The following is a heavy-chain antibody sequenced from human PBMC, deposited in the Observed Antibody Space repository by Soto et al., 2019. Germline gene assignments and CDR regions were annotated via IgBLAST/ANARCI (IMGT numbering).Heavy chain of an antibody. CDR3: ATLTRAYGDYECYGY. CDR1: GFTFSSYW. V-gene: IGHV3-7*03. J-gene: IGHJ4*02. D-gene: IGHD4-17*01. Sequence: GGSLRLSCAASGFTFSSYWMSWVRQAPGKGLEWVANIKQDGSEKYYVDSVKGRFTISRDNAKNSLYLQMNSLRAEDTAVYYCATLTRAYGDYECYGYWGQGTLVTVSS. CDR2: IKQDGSEK.